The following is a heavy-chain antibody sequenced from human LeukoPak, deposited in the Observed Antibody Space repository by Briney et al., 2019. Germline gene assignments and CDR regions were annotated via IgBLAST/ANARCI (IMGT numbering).Heavy chain of an antibody. CDR2: ISNGGYPT. CDR1: GITFSSYW. D-gene: IGHD3-10*02. V-gene: IGHV3-7*03. Sequence: GGSLRLSCVGSGITFSSYWMSWVRQTPGKGLEWVASISNGGYPTYCVDSVRGRFTISRDDARNSLFLQMNGLRADDTAVYYCTRENYVPDSWGQGTLVTVSS. J-gene: IGHJ4*02. CDR3: TRENYVPDS.